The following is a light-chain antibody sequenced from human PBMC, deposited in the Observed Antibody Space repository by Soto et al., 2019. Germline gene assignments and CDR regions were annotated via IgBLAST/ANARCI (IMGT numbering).Light chain of an antibody. V-gene: IGKV1-5*03. CDR1: QSITCC. Sequence: DIPMTQSPSTLSASVGDRVTITCRASQSITCCLAWYQHKPGNAPKLLINRASSLETGAPSRFRGGGSGTKFTLTISTLQPDDFAIFYCKQYNTYSWTFGQGTKVDIK. CDR2: RAS. J-gene: IGKJ1*01. CDR3: KQYNTYSWT.